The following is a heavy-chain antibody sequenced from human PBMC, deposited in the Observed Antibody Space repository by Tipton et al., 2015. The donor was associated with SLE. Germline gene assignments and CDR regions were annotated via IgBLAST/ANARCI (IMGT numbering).Heavy chain of an antibody. D-gene: IGHD3-10*01. CDR1: GGSFSGYY. Sequence: TLSLTCAVYGGSFSGYYWSWIRQPPGKGLEWIGEINHSGSTNYNPSLKSRVTISVDTSKNQFSLKLSSVTAADTAVYYCARIRAGGSGSYGYWGQGTLVTVSS. CDR2: INHSGST. V-gene: IGHV4-34*01. CDR3: ARIRAGGSGSYGY. J-gene: IGHJ4*02.